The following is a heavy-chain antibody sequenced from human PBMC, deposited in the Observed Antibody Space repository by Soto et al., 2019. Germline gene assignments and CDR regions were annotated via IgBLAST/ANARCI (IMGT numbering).Heavy chain of an antibody. D-gene: IGHD3-10*01. CDR1: GFSFSIYG. CDR3: AKDAVSGSRRVHFNYYGMDV. J-gene: IGHJ6*02. V-gene: IGHV3-30*18. Sequence: QVQLVESGGGVVQPRRSLRLSCAASGFSFSIYGMHWVRQAPGKGLQWVAAISYDGSERYYADSVKGRFTISRDNSNNTLYLQMNSLRAEDTAVYYCAKDAVSGSRRVHFNYYGMDVWGQGTTVTVSS. CDR2: ISYDGSER.